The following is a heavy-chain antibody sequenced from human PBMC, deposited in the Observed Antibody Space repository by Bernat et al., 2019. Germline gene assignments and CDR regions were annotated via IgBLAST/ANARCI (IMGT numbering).Heavy chain of an antibody. V-gene: IGHV3-23*04. CDR2: SSGSGGNT. Sequence: EVQLVESGGGLVQPGGSLRLSCAASGFTFSSYAMSWVRQAPGKGLEWVSASSGSGGNTYYADSVKGRFTISRDNSKNTLYLQMNSLRAEDTAVYYCAKDLYDFWSGYPEGGFDYWGQGTLVTVSS. CDR1: GFTFSSYA. D-gene: IGHD3-3*01. J-gene: IGHJ4*02. CDR3: AKDLYDFWSGYPEGGFDY.